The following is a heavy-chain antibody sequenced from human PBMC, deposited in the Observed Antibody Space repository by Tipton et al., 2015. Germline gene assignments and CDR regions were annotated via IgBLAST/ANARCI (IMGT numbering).Heavy chain of an antibody. D-gene: IGHD2-21*01. CDR2: IYHSGNT. CDR3: ARQGTVVVIGMSHYYYYGMDV. V-gene: IGHV4-4*02. CDR1: GGSISSSNW. J-gene: IGHJ6*02. Sequence: TLSLTCAVSGGSISSSNWWSWVRQPPGKKLEWIGEIYHSGNTNYNPSLKSRVTISVDTSENQFSLKLSSVTAADTAVYYCARQGTVVVIGMSHYYYYGMDVWGQGTTVTVSS.